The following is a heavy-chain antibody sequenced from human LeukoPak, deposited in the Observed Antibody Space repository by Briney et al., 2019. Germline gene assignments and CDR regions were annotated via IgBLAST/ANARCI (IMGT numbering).Heavy chain of an antibody. CDR2: IYYSGST. CDR3: AKSDYYASGLDY. Sequence: SETLSLTCIVSGGSISSNYWSWIRQPPGKGLEWIGHIYYSGSTNYNPSLKSRVTISVDTSKKQFSLRLSSVTAADTAVYYCAKSDYYASGLDYWGQGTLVTVSS. J-gene: IGHJ4*02. CDR1: GGSISSNY. D-gene: IGHD3-10*01. V-gene: IGHV4-59*08.